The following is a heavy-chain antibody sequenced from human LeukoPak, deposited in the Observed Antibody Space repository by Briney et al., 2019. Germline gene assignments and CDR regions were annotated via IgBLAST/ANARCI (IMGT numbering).Heavy chain of an antibody. Sequence: GGSLRLSCIASGFTFSSDRMNWVRQVPGKGLVWVSRIEADGTGALYADAVEGRFTISRDNVKNMLYLQMNSVRVEDTAVYYCVRGGFNGNWGQGTLVTVSS. CDR3: VRGGFNGN. V-gene: IGHV3-74*03. D-gene: IGHD2-8*01. CDR1: GFTFSSDR. CDR2: IEADGTGA. J-gene: IGHJ4*02.